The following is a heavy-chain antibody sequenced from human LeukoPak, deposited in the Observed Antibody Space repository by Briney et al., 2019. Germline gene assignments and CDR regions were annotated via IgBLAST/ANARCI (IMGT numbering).Heavy chain of an antibody. J-gene: IGHJ6*02. D-gene: IGHD2-2*01. Sequence: GGSPRLSCAASGFTFSSYGMHWVRQAPGKGLEWVSAISGSGGSTFYADSVKGRFTISRDNSKNTLYLQMNSLRAEDTAVYYCAKGLCSTSCYSVPDHVWGQGTTVTVSS. CDR1: GFTFSSYG. CDR2: ISGSGGST. V-gene: IGHV3-23*01. CDR3: AKGLCSTSCYSVPDHV.